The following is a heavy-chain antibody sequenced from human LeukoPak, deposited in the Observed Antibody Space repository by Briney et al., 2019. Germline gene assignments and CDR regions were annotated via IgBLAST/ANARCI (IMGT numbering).Heavy chain of an antibody. CDR1: GDSFPNNRAA. D-gene: IGHD2-21*02. CDR3: TRTGASGDS. CDR2: TYYRSKWHH. Sequence: SQTLSLTFAISGDSFPNNRAAWNWLRQSPSRGLEWLGRTYYRSKWHHEYAVSVRSRISINPDTSKNPFSLQLNSVTPEDTAFYYCTRTGASGDSGGRGTLVTVS. J-gene: IGHJ4*02. V-gene: IGHV6-1*01.